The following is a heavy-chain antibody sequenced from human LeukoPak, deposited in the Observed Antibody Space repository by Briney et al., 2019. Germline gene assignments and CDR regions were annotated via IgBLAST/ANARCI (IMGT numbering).Heavy chain of an antibody. CDR1: GGSLSNYY. D-gene: IGHD3-9*01. CDR2: IYYIGST. J-gene: IGHJ5*02. CDR3: ARGGLFSTDNWFDP. Sequence: PSETPFLTCTVSGGSLSNYYWNWIRQPPGRGLEWIGYIYYIGSTNYNPSLKSRVTISVDTSKNQFSLKLNSVTAADTAVYYCARGGLFSTDNWFDPWGQGTLVTVSS. V-gene: IGHV4-59*01.